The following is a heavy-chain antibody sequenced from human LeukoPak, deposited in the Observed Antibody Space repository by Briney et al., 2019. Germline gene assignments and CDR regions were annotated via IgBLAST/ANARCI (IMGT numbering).Heavy chain of an antibody. J-gene: IGHJ4*02. V-gene: IGHV3-23*01. CDR3: ASGRDGSGYYDY. Sequence: GGSLRLSCAASGFAFSSYAMSWVRQAPGKGLEWVSAITSSGGSTYYAASVKGRFTISRDNSKNTLYLQMNSLRAEDTAVYYCASGRDGSGYYDYWGQGTLVTVSS. D-gene: IGHD3-22*01. CDR2: ITSSGGST. CDR1: GFAFSSYA.